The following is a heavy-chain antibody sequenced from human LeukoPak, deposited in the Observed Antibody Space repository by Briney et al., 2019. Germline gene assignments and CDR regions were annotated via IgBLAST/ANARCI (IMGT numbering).Heavy chain of an antibody. D-gene: IGHD2-8*01. CDR3: ARGLTRGYTYGPPGY. J-gene: IGHJ4*02. CDR2: INHTGGT. Sequence: SETLSLTCAVYGGSFNHYYWSWIRQSPGKGLEWIGEINHTGGTSYIPSLKSRVTISVDTSKNQFSLKLTSVTAADTAVYYCARGLTRGYTYGPPGYWGQGTLVAVSS. V-gene: IGHV4-34*01. CDR1: GGSFNHYY.